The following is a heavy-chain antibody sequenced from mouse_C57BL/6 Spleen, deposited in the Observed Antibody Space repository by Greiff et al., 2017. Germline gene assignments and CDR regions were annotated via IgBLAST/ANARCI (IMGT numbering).Heavy chain of an antibody. CDR1: GYTFTDYN. Sequence: EVQLQQSGPELVKPGASVKIPCKASGYTFTDYNMDWVKQSPGKSLEWIGDINPNNGGTIYNQKFKGKATLTVDKSSSTAYMELRSLTSEDSAVYYGEREGDPSYALDYWGQGTSVTVSS. CDR3: EREGDPSYALDY. CDR2: INPNNGGT. V-gene: IGHV1-18*01. J-gene: IGHJ4*01.